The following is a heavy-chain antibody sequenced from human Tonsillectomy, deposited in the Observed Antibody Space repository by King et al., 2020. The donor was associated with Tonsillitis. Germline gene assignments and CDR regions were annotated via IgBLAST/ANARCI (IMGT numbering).Heavy chain of an antibody. CDR3: SRSKDSGSIHEAFDI. J-gene: IGHJ3*02. D-gene: IGHD1-26*01. CDR1: GSTFDDYG. Sequence: VQLVESGGGVVRPGGSLRLSCAASGSTFDDYGMSWVRHVPGKGLEWVSGINWNGGSTGFADSVKGRFTISRDNAKNSLYLQMNSLRAEDTALYHCSRSKDSGSIHEAFDIWGHGTMVTVSS. V-gene: IGHV3-20*01. CDR2: INWNGGST.